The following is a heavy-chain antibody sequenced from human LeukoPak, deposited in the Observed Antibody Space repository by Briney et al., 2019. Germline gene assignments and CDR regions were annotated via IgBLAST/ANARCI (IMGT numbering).Heavy chain of an antibody. V-gene: IGHV3-23*01. CDR1: GFAFSSYA. J-gene: IGHJ4*02. CDR3: AKGGNIAAAGTKDY. Sequence: GGSLRLSCAASGFAFSSYAMSWVRQAPGKGLEWVSAVSGSGGSTYYADSVKGRFTISRDNSKNTLYLQMSSLRAEDTAVYYCAKGGNIAAAGTKDYWGQGTLVTVSS. D-gene: IGHD6-13*01. CDR2: VSGSGGST.